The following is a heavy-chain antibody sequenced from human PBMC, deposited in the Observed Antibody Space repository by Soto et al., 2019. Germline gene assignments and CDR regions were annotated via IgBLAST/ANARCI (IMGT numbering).Heavy chain of an antibody. Sequence: GGSLRLSCGASGFTFSSHAMSWVRQAPGKGLEWVSAISGSGGSTYYADSVKGRFTISRDNSKNTLYLQMNSLRAEDTAVYYCAKDSTYYYYSSSYPPPYYYYGMDVWGQGTTVTVSS. CDR3: AKDSTYYYYSSSYPPPYYYYGMDV. D-gene: IGHD3-22*01. CDR1: GFTFSSHA. V-gene: IGHV3-23*01. J-gene: IGHJ6*02. CDR2: ISGSGGST.